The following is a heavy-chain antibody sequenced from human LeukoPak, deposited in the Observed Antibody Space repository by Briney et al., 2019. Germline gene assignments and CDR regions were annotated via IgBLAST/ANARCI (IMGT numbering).Heavy chain of an antibody. Sequence: SETLSLTCTVSGGSISSYYWSWIRQPPGNGLEWIGHIYYSGSTNYNPSLKSRVAISVDTYKNQFSLKLRSVTAADTAVYYCARESIAAAGIDYWGQGTLVTVSS. CDR3: ARESIAAAGIDY. V-gene: IGHV4-59*01. CDR1: GGSISSYY. J-gene: IGHJ4*02. CDR2: IYYSGST. D-gene: IGHD6-13*01.